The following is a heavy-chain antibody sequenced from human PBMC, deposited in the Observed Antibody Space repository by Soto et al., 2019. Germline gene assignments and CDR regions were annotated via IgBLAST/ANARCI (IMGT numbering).Heavy chain of an antibody. Sequence: PGGSLRLSCAASGFTFRNYEMHWVRQAPRKGLEYVSGISNNGAHTDYAKSVKGRFTISRDNSENTLYLQMGSLRAEDMALYYCARRGYGSRWPNVYMDVWGKGTTVTVSS. J-gene: IGHJ6*03. CDR2: ISNNGAHT. V-gene: IGHV3-64*01. CDR3: ARRGYGSRWPNVYMDV. CDR1: GFTFRNYE. D-gene: IGHD6-13*01.